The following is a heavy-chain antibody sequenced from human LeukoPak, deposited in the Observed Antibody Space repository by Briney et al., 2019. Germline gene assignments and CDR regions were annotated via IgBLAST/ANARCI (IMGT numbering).Heavy chain of an antibody. V-gene: IGHV3-33*01. Sequence: HAGGSLRLSCAASGFTFSSYGMHWVRQAPGKGLEWVAVIWYDGSNKYYADSVKGRFTISRDNVKNSLYLQMNSLRAEDTAVYYCARRLHDYGGKHDPWYFDLWGRGTLVTVSS. CDR3: ARRLHDYGGKHDPWYFDL. CDR1: GFTFSSYG. D-gene: IGHD4-23*01. J-gene: IGHJ2*01. CDR2: IWYDGSNK.